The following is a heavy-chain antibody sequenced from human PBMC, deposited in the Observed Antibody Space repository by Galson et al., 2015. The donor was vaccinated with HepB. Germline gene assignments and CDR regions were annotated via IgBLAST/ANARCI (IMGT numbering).Heavy chain of an antibody. D-gene: IGHD2-15*01. CDR3: ARDTGLPYCSGGSCPHAFDI. V-gene: IGHV1-3*01. CDR1: GYTFTGYY. Sequence: SVKVSCKASGYTFTGYYMHWVRQAPGQRLEWMGWINAGNGNTKYSQKFQGRVTITRDTSASTAYMELSSLRSEDTAVYYCARDTGLPYCSGGSCPHAFDIWGQGTMVTVSS. J-gene: IGHJ3*02. CDR2: INAGNGNT.